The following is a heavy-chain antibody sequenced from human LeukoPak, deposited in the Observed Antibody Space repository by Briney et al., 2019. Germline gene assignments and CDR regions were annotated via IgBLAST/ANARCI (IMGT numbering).Heavy chain of an antibody. V-gene: IGHV3-9*01. CDR1: GFTFDDYA. CDR2: ISWNSGSI. J-gene: IGHJ4*02. CDR3: ARLFGGVTTFDY. D-gene: IGHD4-17*01. Sequence: GRSLRLSCAASGFTFDDYAMHWVRQAPGKGLEWVSGISWNSGSIGYADSVKGRFTISRDNAKGLLYLQMHSLSVEDTAVYFCARLFGGVTTFDYWGQGALVTVSS.